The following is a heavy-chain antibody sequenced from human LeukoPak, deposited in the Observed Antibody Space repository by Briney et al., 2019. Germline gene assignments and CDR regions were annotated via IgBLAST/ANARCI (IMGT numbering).Heavy chain of an antibody. J-gene: IGHJ3*02. D-gene: IGHD6-19*01. CDR3: ARGGPLDASGSDAFDI. CDR2: ISSSSSYI. Sequence: PGGSLRLSCAASGFTFSSYSMNWVRQAPGKGLEWVSSISSSSSYIYYADPVKGRFTISRDNAKNSLYLQMNSLRAEDTAVYYCARGGPLDASGSDAFDIWGQGTMVTVSS. V-gene: IGHV3-21*01. CDR1: GFTFSSYS.